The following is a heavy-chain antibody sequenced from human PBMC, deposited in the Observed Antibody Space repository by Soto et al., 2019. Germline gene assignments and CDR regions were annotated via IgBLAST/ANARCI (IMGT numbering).Heavy chain of an antibody. V-gene: IGHV1-18*01. D-gene: IGHD5-18*01. CDR2: ISAYNGNT. Sequence: QVQLVQSGAEVKKPGASVKVSCKASGYTFTSYGISWVRQAPGQGLEWMGWISAYNGNTIYAQKLQGRVAMTTDTSTSTAYMELRSLRSDDTAVYYCASSLLVGYGLEGESDWGQGTLVTVSS. J-gene: IGHJ4*02. CDR1: GYTFTSYG. CDR3: ASSLLVGYGLEGESD.